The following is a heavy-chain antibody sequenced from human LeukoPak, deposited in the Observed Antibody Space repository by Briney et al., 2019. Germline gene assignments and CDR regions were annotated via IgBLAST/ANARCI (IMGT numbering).Heavy chain of an antibody. CDR1: GGSISSSSYY. CDR3: ARHEYSSSSPWFDP. Sequence: SETLSLTCTVSGGSISSSSYYWGWIRQPPGKGLEWIGSIYYSGSTYYNPSLKSRVTISVDTSKNQFSLKLSSVTAADTAVYYCARHEYSSSSPWFDPWGQGTLVTVSS. CDR2: IYYSGST. D-gene: IGHD6-6*01. V-gene: IGHV4-39*01. J-gene: IGHJ5*02.